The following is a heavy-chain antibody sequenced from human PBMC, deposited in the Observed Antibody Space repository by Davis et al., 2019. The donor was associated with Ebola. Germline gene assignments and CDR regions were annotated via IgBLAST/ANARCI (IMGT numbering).Heavy chain of an antibody. CDR3: ARQGYCGGDCYSHLYYYYGMDV. CDR1: GSTFSSYA. CDR2: ISAYNGNT. V-gene: IGHV1-18*01. D-gene: IGHD2-21*01. J-gene: IGHJ6*02. Sequence: ASVKVSCKASGSTFSSYAISWVRQAPGQGLEWMGWISAYNGNTNYAQKLQGRVTMTTDTSTSTAYMELRSLRSDDTAVYYCARQGYCGGDCYSHLYYYYGMDVWGQGTTVTVSS.